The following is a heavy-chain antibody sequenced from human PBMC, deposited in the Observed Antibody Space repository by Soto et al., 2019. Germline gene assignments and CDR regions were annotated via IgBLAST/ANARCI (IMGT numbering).Heavy chain of an antibody. Sequence: QVRLEESGPGLVKPSETLSLICSVSGGSVNNANYFWNWIRHHPENGLEWIGYIYYSGSTRYNPSFKTRATLSIDTTKDQFSLRLNSVTVADTAVYFCARHADYAGSRGGMDVWGRGTTVTVSS. J-gene: IGHJ6*02. CDR2: IYYSGST. D-gene: IGHD4-17*01. CDR3: ARHADYAGSRGGMDV. CDR1: GGSVNNANYF. V-gene: IGHV4-31*03.